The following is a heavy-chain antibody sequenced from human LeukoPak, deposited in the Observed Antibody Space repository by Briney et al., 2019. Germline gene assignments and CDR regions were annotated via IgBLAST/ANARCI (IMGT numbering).Heavy chain of an antibody. V-gene: IGHV3-30*04. J-gene: IGHJ4*02. Sequence: GGSLRLSCAASGFTFRSYAMHWVRQAPGKGLEWVAVISYDGSNKYYADSVKGRFTISRDNSKNTLYLQMNSLRAEDTAVYYCARISMTTVTTDYWGQGTLVTVSS. D-gene: IGHD4-17*01. CDR3: ARISMTTVTTDY. CDR1: GFTFRSYA. CDR2: ISYDGSNK.